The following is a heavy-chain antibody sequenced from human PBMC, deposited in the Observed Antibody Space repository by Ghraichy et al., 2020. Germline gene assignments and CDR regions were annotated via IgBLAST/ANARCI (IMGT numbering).Heavy chain of an antibody. J-gene: IGHJ3*02. Sequence: GGSLRLSCAASGFTFSSYEMNWVRQAPGKGLEWVSYISSSGSTIYYADSVKGRFTISRDNAKNSLYLQMNSLRAEDTAVYYCARDLFRYSSSWYIAFDIWGQGTMVTVSS. CDR2: ISSSGSTI. CDR3: ARDLFRYSSSWYIAFDI. V-gene: IGHV3-48*03. D-gene: IGHD6-13*01. CDR1: GFTFSSYE.